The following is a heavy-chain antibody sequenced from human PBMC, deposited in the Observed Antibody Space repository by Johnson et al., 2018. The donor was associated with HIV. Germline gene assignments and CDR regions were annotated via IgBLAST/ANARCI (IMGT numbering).Heavy chain of an antibody. CDR3: AKARGTAPRGSSVFDI. Sequence: QVQLVESGGGVVQPGRSLRLSCAASGFTFSSYAMHWVRQAPGKGLEWVTIISYDGSNKYYAASVKGRFTISRDNSKNTLFLQMNSLRAEDTAVYYCAKARGTAPRGSSVFDIWGQGTMVTVS. D-gene: IGHD5-18*01. CDR2: ISYDGSNK. V-gene: IGHV3-30-3*01. J-gene: IGHJ3*02. CDR1: GFTFSSYA.